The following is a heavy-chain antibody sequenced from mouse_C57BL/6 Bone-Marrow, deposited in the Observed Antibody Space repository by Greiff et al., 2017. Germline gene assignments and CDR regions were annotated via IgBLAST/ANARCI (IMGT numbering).Heavy chain of an antibody. J-gene: IGHJ1*03. CDR2: RRNKANDYTT. CDR1: GFTFSDFY. Sequence: EVKLVESGGGLVQSGRSLRLSCATSGFTFSDFYMEWVRHAPGKGLEWIAARRNKANDYTTEYSASVKGRFIVSRDTSQSSLYLQMNALSAEDTAIYYCSRDAYYSNSWYFDVWGTGTTVTVSS. D-gene: IGHD2-5*01. CDR3: SRDAYYSNSWYFDV. V-gene: IGHV7-1*01.